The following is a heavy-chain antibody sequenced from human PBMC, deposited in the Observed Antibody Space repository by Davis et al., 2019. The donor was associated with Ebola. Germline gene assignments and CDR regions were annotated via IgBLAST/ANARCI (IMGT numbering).Heavy chain of an antibody. D-gene: IGHD5-18*01. Sequence: MPSETLSLTCAVYGGSFSGYYWSWIRQPPGKGLEWIGEIHESGNTNYNPSLKSRVTISVDTSKNQFSLKLSSVTAADTAVYYCARQRYSYGFGYWGQGTLVTVSS. J-gene: IGHJ4*02. CDR1: GGSFSGYY. CDR3: ARQRYSYGFGY. CDR2: IHESGNT. V-gene: IGHV4-34*01.